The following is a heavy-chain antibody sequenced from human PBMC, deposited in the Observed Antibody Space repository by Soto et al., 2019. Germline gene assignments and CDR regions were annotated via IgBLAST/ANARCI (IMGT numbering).Heavy chain of an antibody. Sequence: ESGGGLVQPGGSLRLSCAASGFTFSSYAMSWVRQAPGKGLEWVSAISGSGGSTYYADSVKGRFTISRDNSKNTLYLQMNSLRAEDTAVYYCASRGGSGSYYNYYYYYGMDVWGQGTTVTVSS. CDR3: ASRGGSGSYYNYYYYYGMDV. J-gene: IGHJ6*02. V-gene: IGHV3-23*01. D-gene: IGHD3-10*01. CDR2: ISGSGGST. CDR1: GFTFSSYA.